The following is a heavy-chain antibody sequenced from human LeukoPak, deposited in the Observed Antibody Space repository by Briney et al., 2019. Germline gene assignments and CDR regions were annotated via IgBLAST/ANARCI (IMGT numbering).Heavy chain of an antibody. CDR1: GFPSSTYT. D-gene: IGHD6-19*01. Sequence: GGPLRFSCAAPGFPSSTYTMNWFRKAPGKGLEWVSSISSSSSYIAYSDSVKGRFTISRDNAKNSLYLQMNSLRAEDTAVFYCARGQWPDYWGQGTLLIVSS. V-gene: IGHV3-21*01. CDR2: ISSSSSYI. CDR3: ARGQWPDY. J-gene: IGHJ4*01.